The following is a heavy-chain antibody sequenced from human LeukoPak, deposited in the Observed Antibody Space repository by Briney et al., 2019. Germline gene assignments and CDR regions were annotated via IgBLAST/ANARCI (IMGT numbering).Heavy chain of an antibody. J-gene: IGHJ3*01. D-gene: IGHD7-27*01. CDR2: IDSGSGNI. V-gene: IGHV3-48*02. CDR1: GFTFSSHS. CDR3: AREDDDWGPNTLDV. Sequence: AGGSLRLSCAASGFTFSSHSMNWVRQAPGKGLEWVSYIDSGSGNIYYRDSVKGRFTISRDNAQNSLYLQMDSLRDEDTAVYYCAREDDDWGPNTLDVWGQGTVVTVSS.